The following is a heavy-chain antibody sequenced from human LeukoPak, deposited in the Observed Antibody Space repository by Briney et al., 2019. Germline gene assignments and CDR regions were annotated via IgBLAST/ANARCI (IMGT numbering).Heavy chain of an antibody. CDR3: ARYYYGSWNYSPPGSMDV. V-gene: IGHV3-74*01. D-gene: IGHD3-10*01. CDR2: INSDGSST. Sequence: GGSLRLSCAASGFTFSRYWMHWVRPAPGRGLVWVSRINSDGSSTSYADSVKGRFTISRDNAKNTLYLQMNSLRAEDTAVYYCARYYYGSWNYSPPGSMDVWGKGTTVTISS. CDR1: GFTFSRYW. J-gene: IGHJ6*03.